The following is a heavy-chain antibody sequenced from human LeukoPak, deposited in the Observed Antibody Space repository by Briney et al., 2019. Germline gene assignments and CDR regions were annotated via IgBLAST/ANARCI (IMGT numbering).Heavy chain of an antibody. CDR2: ISAYNGNT. Sequence: ASVKVSCKASGYTFTNFGISWVRQAPGQGLEWMGWISAYNGNTNYAQRLQGRVTMTTDTSTSTAYMELRSLRSDDTAVYYCARDRDYGDYNAQDLFVYWGQGTLVTVSS. D-gene: IGHD4-17*01. J-gene: IGHJ4*02. CDR1: GYTFTNFG. CDR3: ARDRDYGDYNAQDLFVY. V-gene: IGHV1-18*01.